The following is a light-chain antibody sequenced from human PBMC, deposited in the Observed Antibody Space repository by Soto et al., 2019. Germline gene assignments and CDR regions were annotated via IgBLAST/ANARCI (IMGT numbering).Light chain of an antibody. Sequence: DIVMTQSPLYLPVTPGEAASISCRPSQSLLHRNGYDYLDWYLQKPGQSPQLLIYLDSNRASGVPDRFSGSGSGTDFTLKISRVEAEDVGVYYCMQALETPLTFGPGTKVDIK. CDR1: QSLLHRNGYDY. J-gene: IGKJ3*01. V-gene: IGKV2-28*01. CDR2: LDS. CDR3: MQALETPLT.